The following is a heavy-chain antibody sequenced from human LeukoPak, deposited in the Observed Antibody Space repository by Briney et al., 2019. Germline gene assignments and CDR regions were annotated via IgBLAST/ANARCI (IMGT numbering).Heavy chain of an antibody. CDR3: ARVGAAYQDSNY. J-gene: IGHJ4*02. Sequence: ASVKVSCKTSGYTFTAFFIHWVRQASGQGLEWMGWLNPNSGGTNYAQKFQGRVTMTRDTSISTAYMELSRLRSDDTAVYFCARVGAAYQDSNYWGQGTLVTVSS. D-gene: IGHD1-26*01. CDR1: GYTFTAFF. V-gene: IGHV1-2*02. CDR2: LNPNSGGT.